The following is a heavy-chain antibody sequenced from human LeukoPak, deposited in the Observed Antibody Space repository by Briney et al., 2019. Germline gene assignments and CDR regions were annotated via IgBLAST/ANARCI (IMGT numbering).Heavy chain of an antibody. CDR3: ARAPSLSGVVYYYYYYMDV. V-gene: IGHV4-59*01. CDR2: IYYSGST. J-gene: IGHJ6*03. CDR1: GGSISTYY. Sequence: SETLSLTCTVSGGSISTYYWTWIRQPPGKGLEWIGYIYYSGSTNYNPSLKSRVTISVDTSKNQFSLKLSSVTAADTAVYYCARAPSLSGVVYYYYYYMDVWGKGTTVTVSS. D-gene: IGHD2-21*01.